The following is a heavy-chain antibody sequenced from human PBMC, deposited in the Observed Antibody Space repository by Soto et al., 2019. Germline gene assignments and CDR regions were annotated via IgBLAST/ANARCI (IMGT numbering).Heavy chain of an antibody. D-gene: IGHD1-20*01. CDR3: ARSTYNWLTSVDGYFDY. CDR2: IYPGDSDT. V-gene: IGHV5-51*03. J-gene: IGHJ4*02. CDR1: GYRFTTWW. Sequence: DVQLVQSGAEVKKPGESLKISCEGSGYRFTTWWIGWVRQMPGKGLELIGIIYPGDSDTRYSPSFQGQVTISVDTSITTAYLQWSSLKESDTAIYYCARSTYNWLTSVDGYFDYWGQGSEVTVSS.